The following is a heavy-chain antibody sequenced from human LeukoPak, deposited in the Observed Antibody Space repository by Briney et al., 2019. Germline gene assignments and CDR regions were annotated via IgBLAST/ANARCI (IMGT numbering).Heavy chain of an antibody. CDR3: ASGDTNGDYDFWSGYPEYFQH. Sequence: SETLSHTCTVSGGSISSYYWSWIRQPPGKGLEWIGYIYYSGSTNYNPSLKSRVTISVDTSKNQFSLKLSSVTAADTAVYYCASGDTNGDYDFWSGYPEYFQHWGQGTLVTVSS. CDR1: GGSISSYY. J-gene: IGHJ1*01. V-gene: IGHV4-59*01. D-gene: IGHD3-3*01. CDR2: IYYSGST.